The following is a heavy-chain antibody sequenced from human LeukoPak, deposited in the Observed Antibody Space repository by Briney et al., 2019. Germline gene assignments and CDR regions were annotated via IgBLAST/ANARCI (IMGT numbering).Heavy chain of an antibody. CDR2: INASGGST. CDR1: GYTFTSYY. J-gene: IGHJ3*02. CDR3: ARDLRPPVMATFADDAFDI. D-gene: IGHD5-24*01. V-gene: IGHV1-46*01. Sequence: GSSVKVSCKASGYTFTSYYMHWVRQAPGQGMEWMGVINASGGSTSYAQKFQGRVTMTRDTSTSTVYMELSSLRSEDTAVYYCARDLRPPVMATFADDAFDIWGLGTMVTVSS.